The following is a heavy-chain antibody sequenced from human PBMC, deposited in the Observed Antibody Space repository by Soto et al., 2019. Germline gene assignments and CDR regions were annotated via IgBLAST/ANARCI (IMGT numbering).Heavy chain of an antibody. CDR3: ARVFPLQPFYSGSYTLPLGAFDI. J-gene: IGHJ3*02. D-gene: IGHD1-26*01. CDR2: ISAYNGYT. V-gene: IGHV1-18*01. CDR1: GYTLTSYG. Sequence: ASVQVPCLASGYTLTSYGITWVRQAPGHGLEWMGWISAYNGYTNYAQKLQRRVTMTTDTSTSKAYMELRSLRSDDTAVYYCARVFPLQPFYSGSYTLPLGAFDIWGQGTMVTVSS.